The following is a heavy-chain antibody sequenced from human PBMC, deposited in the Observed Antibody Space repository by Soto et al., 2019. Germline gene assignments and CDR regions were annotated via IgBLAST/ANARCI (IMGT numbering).Heavy chain of an antibody. Sequence: SETLSLTCAVYGGSFSGYYWSWIRQPPGKGLEWIGEINHSGSTNYNPSLKSRVTISVDTSKNQFSLKLSSVTAADTAVYYCESGSRQPRLDYCGQGTLVTVSS. CDR1: GGSFSGYY. CDR2: INHSGST. V-gene: IGHV4-34*01. D-gene: IGHD6-13*01. CDR3: ESGSRQPRLDY. J-gene: IGHJ4*02.